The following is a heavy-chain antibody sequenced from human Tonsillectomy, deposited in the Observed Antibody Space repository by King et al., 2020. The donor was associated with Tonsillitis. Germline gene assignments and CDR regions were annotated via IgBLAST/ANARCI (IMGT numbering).Heavy chain of an antibody. J-gene: IGHJ4*02. V-gene: IGHV3-30*18. CDR1: GFTFSSYG. CDR2: ISSDGSKK. Sequence: QLVQSGGGVVQPGRSLRLSCAASGFTFSSYGIHWVRQAPGKGLEWVAVISSDGSKKYYADSVRGRFTISRDNSKNTLYLQMNSLRADDTAVYYCAKARQWLVRFDYWGQGTLVTVSS. D-gene: IGHD6-19*01. CDR3: AKARQWLVRFDY.